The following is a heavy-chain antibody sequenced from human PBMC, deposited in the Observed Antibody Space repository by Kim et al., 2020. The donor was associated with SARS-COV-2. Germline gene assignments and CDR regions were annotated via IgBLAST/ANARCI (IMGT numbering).Heavy chain of an antibody. CDR1: GGSISSSSYY. CDR2: IHYSGST. D-gene: IGHD6-25*01. V-gene: IGHV4-39*01. J-gene: IGHJ3*02. CDR3: ARHLAQFWQRPPDAFDI. Sequence: SETLSLTCTVSGGSISSSSYYWGWIRQPPGKGLEWIGSIHYSGSTYYNPSLKSRVTISVDTSKNQFSLKLSSVTAADTAVYYCARHLAQFWQRPPDAFDIWGQGTMDTVSS.